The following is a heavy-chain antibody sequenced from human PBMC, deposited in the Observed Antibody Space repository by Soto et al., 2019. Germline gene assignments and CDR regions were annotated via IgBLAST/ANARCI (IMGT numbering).Heavy chain of an antibody. D-gene: IGHD6-19*01. Sequence: GGSLRLSCAASGFTFSSYWMSWVRQAPGKGLEWVANIKQDGSEKYYVDSVKGRFTISRDNAKNSLYLQMNSLRAEDTAVYYCAREPYSSGWYGPKTVLTATPYWGQGTLVTVSS. CDR3: AREPYSSGWYGPKTVLTATPY. V-gene: IGHV3-7*05. CDR1: GFTFSSYW. J-gene: IGHJ4*02. CDR2: IKQDGSEK.